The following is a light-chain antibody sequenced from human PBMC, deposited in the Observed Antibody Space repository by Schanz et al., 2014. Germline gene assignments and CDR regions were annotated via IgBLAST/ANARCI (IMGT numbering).Light chain of an antibody. J-gene: IGLJ1*01. CDR3: CSYAGSYSYV. Sequence: QSALTQPASVSGSPGQSITISCTGTSSDVGGYNYVSWYQQHPGKAPKLMIYDVTNRPSGVPDRFSGSKSGNTASLTISGLQDEDEADYYCCSYAGSYSYVFGTGTKLTVL. CDR1: SSDVGGYNY. CDR2: DVT. V-gene: IGLV2-11*01.